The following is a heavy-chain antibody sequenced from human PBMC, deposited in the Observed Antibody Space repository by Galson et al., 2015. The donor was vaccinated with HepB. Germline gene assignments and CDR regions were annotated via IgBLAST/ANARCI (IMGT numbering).Heavy chain of an antibody. D-gene: IGHD2-15*01. CDR2: ISSTGTII. CDR3: ARDRLPFDY. CDR1: GFVFPNYE. Sequence: SLRLSCAASGFVFPNYEMNWVRQAPGKGLEWVSYISSTGTIIYYADSVRGRSTISRDNAKNSLYLQMNSLRVEDTAVYYCARDRLPFDYWGQGSLVTVSS. J-gene: IGHJ4*02. V-gene: IGHV3-48*03.